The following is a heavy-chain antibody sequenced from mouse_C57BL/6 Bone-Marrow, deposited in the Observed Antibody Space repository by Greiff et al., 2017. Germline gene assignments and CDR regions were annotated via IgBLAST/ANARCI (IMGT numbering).Heavy chain of an antibody. CDR1: GYTFTSYW. CDR3: ARGELPAWFAY. Sequence: QVQLQQPGAELVMPGASVKLSCKASGYTFTSYWMHWVKQRPGQGLEWIGEIDPSDSYTNYNQKFKGKSTLTVDNSSSTAYMQLSSLTSEDSAVYYGARGELPAWFAYWGQGTLVTVSA. D-gene: IGHD1-1*01. CDR2: IDPSDSYT. J-gene: IGHJ3*01. V-gene: IGHV1-69*01.